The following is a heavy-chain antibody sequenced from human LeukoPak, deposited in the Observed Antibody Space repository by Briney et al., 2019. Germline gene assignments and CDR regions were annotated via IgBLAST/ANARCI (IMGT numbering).Heavy chain of an antibody. Sequence: SVKVSCKASGGTFSSYAISWVRQAPGQGLEWMGGIIPIFGTANYAQKFQGRVTITADKSTSTAYMELSSLRSEDTAVYYCARGEDIVVVVAAAHLDYYYMDVWGKGTTVTVSS. CDR1: GGTFSSYA. D-gene: IGHD2-15*01. CDR3: ARGEDIVVVVAAAHLDYYYMDV. CDR2: IIPIFGTA. J-gene: IGHJ6*03. V-gene: IGHV1-69*06.